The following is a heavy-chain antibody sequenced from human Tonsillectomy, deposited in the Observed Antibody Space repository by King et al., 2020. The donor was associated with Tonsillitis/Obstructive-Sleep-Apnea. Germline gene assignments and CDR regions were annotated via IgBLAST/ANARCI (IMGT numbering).Heavy chain of an antibody. CDR2: ISGSGSYM. V-gene: IGHV3-21*01. CDR3: AGAPWSIFGPLHFDY. J-gene: IGHJ4*02. CDR1: GFSFSSYT. Sequence: VQLVESGGGLVKPGGSLRLSCAASGFSFSSYTMNWVRQAPGKGLEWVSSISGSGSYMYYADSVRGRFTISRDNGKYSLYLQMSSLRADDTAVYYCAGAPWSIFGPLHFDYWGQGTLFTVSS. D-gene: IGHD3-3*02.